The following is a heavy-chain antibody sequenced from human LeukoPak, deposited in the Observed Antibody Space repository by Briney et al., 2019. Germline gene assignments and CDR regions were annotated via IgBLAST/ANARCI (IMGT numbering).Heavy chain of an antibody. CDR1: GFTFSSYA. Sequence: GGSLRLSCAASGFTFSSYAMSWVRQAPGKGLEWVSAISGSGGSTYYADSVKGRFTISRDNSKNTLYLQMNSLRAEDTAVYYCAKDPSYYVTYYIDYWGQGTLVTVSS. CDR3: AKDPSYYVTYYIDY. D-gene: IGHD3-10*02. J-gene: IGHJ4*02. V-gene: IGHV3-23*01. CDR2: ISGSGGST.